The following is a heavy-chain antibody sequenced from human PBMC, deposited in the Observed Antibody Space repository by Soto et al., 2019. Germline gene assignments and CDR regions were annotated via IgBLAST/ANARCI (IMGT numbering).Heavy chain of an antibody. CDR1: GGSVGSSDYY. CDR3: ARHQDSYYKDHFDY. V-gene: IGHV4-39*01. Sequence: EPLSLTCTVAGGSVGSSDYYWGWIRQPPGKGLEWIGSVYYSGITYYNPSLKSRVTISVDTPKNQFSLRLRSVTAADTAVYYCARHQDSYYKDHFDYWGQGALVTVSS. D-gene: IGHD3-10*01. CDR2: VYYSGIT. J-gene: IGHJ4*02.